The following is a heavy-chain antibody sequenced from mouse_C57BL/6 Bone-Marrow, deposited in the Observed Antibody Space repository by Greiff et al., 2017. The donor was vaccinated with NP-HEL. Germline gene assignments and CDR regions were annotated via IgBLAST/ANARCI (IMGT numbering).Heavy chain of an antibody. D-gene: IGHD1-1*01. CDR3: ARGDTTVVAWDY. CDR1: GYTFTSYW. V-gene: IGHV1-69*01. Sequence: QVQLQQPGAELVMPGASVKLSCKASGYTFTSYWMHWVKQRPGQGLEWIGEIDPSDSYTNSNQKFKGKSTLTVDKSSSTAYMQLSSLTSEDSAVYYCARGDTTVVAWDYWGQGTTLTVSS. J-gene: IGHJ2*01. CDR2: IDPSDSYT.